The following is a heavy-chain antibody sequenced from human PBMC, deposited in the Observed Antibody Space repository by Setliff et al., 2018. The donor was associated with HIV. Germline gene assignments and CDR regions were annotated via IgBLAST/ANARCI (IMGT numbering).Heavy chain of an antibody. CDR1: GYSSSSGYY. D-gene: IGHD3-3*01. CDR2: ISHSGSS. J-gene: IGHJ4*02. Sequence: KPSETLSLTCGVSGYSSSSGYYWNWIRQSPGKGLEWIGEISHSGSSNYSPSLESRLTISVDTSKNQVSLKLNSVTAADSAVYYCVRGANFYTPRKRIFDHWGQGVLVTVSS. V-gene: IGHV4-34*01. CDR3: VRGANFYTPRKRIFDH.